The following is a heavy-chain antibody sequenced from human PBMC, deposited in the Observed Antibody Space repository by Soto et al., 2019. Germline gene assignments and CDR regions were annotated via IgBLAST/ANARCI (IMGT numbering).Heavy chain of an antibody. J-gene: IGHJ6*02. V-gene: IGHV3-30*18. Sequence: GGSLRLSCAASGFTFSGYYMHWVRQAPGKGLEWVAVISYDGSTEYYADSVKGRFTISRDNSANRLFLQMNSLRPEDTAVYYCTKDDGYNDSAYYHYFGMDVWGQGTTVTVSS. CDR2: ISYDGSTE. CDR1: GFTFSGYY. CDR3: TKDDGYNDSAYYHYFGMDV. D-gene: IGHD5-12*01.